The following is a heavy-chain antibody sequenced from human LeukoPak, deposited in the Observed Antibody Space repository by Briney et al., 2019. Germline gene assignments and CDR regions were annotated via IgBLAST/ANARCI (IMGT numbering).Heavy chain of an antibody. CDR3: AKLLWFGESWDY. J-gene: IGHJ4*02. V-gene: IGHV3-30*18. CDR1: GFTFSSYG. Sequence: GVLRLSCAASGFTFSSYGMPWVRQAPGKGLEWVAVISYDGDNKYYADSVKGRFTISRDNSKSTLYLQMNGLRTEDTALYYCAKLLWFGESWDYWAQGTLVTVSS. CDR2: ISYDGDNK. D-gene: IGHD3-10*01.